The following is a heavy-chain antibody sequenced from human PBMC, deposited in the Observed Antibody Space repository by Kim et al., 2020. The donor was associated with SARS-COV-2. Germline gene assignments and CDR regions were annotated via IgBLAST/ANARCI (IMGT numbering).Heavy chain of an antibody. CDR1: GFTFSSYS. J-gene: IGHJ4*02. D-gene: IGHD3-10*01. V-gene: IGHV3-48*02. CDR3: ARAFWGVRGVMIFDY. CDR2: ISSSSSTI. Sequence: GGSLRLSCAASGFTFSSYSMNWVRQAPGKGLEWVSYISSSSSTIYYADSVKGRFTISRDNAKNSLYLQMNSLRDEDTAVYYCARAFWGVRGVMIFDYWGQGTLVTVSS.